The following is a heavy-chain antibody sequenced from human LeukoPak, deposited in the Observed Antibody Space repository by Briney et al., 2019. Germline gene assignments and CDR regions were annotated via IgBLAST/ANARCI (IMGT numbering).Heavy chain of an antibody. D-gene: IGHD2-2*01. Sequence: GASVKVSCKASGYTFTSYYMHWVRQAPGQGLEWMGIINPSGGSTSYAQKFQGRVTITADKSTSTAYMELSSLRSEDTAVYYCATNLNLVGYCSSTSCTDYWGQGTLVTVSS. CDR1: GYTFTSYY. CDR2: INPSGGST. V-gene: IGHV1-46*01. J-gene: IGHJ4*02. CDR3: ATNLNLVGYCSSTSCTDY.